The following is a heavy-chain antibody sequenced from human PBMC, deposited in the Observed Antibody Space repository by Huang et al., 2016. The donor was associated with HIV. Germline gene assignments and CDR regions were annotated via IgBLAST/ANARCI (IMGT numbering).Heavy chain of an antibody. J-gene: IGHJ4*02. Sequence: QVQLLQSGAEVKKPGSSVKVSCKASGGPFRSYSIAWVRQAPGQGLEWMASLMPVFDSPNYAQKLQGRVRVTVDESTSTVYMELRDLGPDDTAVYFCARGSLEYSVSSSLDYWGQGTHVTVSS. CDR3: ARGSLEYSVSSSLDY. CDR1: GGPFRSYS. V-gene: IGHV1-69*13. D-gene: IGHD4-4*01. CDR2: LMPVFDSP.